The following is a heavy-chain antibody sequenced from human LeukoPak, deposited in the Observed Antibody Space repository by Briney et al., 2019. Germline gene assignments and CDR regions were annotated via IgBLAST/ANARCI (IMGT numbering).Heavy chain of an antibody. J-gene: IGHJ4*02. CDR3: ARGGSYYAH. CDR1: GLTFSNTW. CDR2: ISSSGTTI. Sequence: GESLRLSCTASGLTFSNTWMNWVRQAPGKGLEWVSYISSSGTTIYDADSVKGRFTISRDNAKNSLYLQMSSLRAEDTAVYYCARGGSYYAHWGQGTLVTVSS. V-gene: IGHV3-48*04. D-gene: IGHD1-26*01.